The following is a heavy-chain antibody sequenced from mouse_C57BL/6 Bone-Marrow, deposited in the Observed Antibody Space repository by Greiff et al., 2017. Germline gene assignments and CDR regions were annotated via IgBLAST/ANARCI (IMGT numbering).Heavy chain of an antibody. CDR1: GFTFTDYY. CDR3: ARGGAYGSSYWYFDV. V-gene: IGHV1-36*01. J-gene: IGHJ1*03. Sequence: VQLKESGPVLVKPGPSVKISCKASGFTFTDYYMHWVKQRHGKSLEWIGLVYPYNGGTSYNQKFKGKATLTVDTSSSTAYMARNSLTSEDSSVYYCARGGAYGSSYWYFDVWGTGTTVTVSS. CDR2: VYPYNGGT. D-gene: IGHD1-1*01.